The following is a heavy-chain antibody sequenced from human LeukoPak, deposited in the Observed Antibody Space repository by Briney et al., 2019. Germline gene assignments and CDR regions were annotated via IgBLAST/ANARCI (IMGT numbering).Heavy chain of an antibody. CDR3: ARARRGGLRYSIPGY. J-gene: IGHJ4*02. CDR2: ISSSSSYI. D-gene: IGHD3-9*01. CDR1: GFTFSSYS. Sequence: GGSLRLSCAASGFTFSSYSMNWVRQAPGKGLEWVSSISSSSSYIYYADSVKGRFTISRDNAKNSLYLQMNSLRAEDTAVYYCARARRGGLRYSIPGYWGQGTLVTVSS. V-gene: IGHV3-21*01.